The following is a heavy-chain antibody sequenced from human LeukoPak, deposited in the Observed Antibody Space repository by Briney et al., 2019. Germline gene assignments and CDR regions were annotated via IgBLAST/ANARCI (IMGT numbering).Heavy chain of an antibody. CDR2: IYHSGST. CDR3: ARVIDYYDSSGYYWSTVWFDP. CDR1: GGSMSSSNW. V-gene: IGHV4-4*02. D-gene: IGHD3-22*01. J-gene: IGHJ5*02. Sequence: PSGTLSLTCAVSGGSMSSSNWWSWVRQPPGKGLEWIGEIYHSGSTNYNPSLKSRVTISVDKSKNQFSLKLSSVTAADTAVYYCARVIDYYDSSGYYWSTVWFDPWGQGTLVTVSS.